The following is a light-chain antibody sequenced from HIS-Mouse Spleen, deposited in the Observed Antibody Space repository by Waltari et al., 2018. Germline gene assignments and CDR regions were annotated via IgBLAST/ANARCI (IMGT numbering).Light chain of an antibody. V-gene: IGLV2-23*01. CDR2: EGR. J-gene: IGLJ3*02. CDR1: SSDVGSYNL. CDR3: CSYAGSSTWV. Sequence: QSALTQPASVSGSPGQSITISCTGTSSDVGSYNLVSWYQQHPGKAPKPMIYEGRKRPLGVSNRLSGFQSGNTASLTISGLQGEDEADYFCCSYAGSSTWVFGGGTKLTVL.